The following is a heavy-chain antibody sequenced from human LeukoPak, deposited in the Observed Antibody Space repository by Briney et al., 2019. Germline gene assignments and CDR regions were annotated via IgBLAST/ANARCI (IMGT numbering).Heavy chain of an antibody. CDR1: GFTFSSYA. J-gene: IGHJ4*02. V-gene: IGHV3-23*01. CDR2: ISGSGGST. Sequence: GGSLRLSCAASGFTFSSYAMSWVRQAPGKGLEWVSAISGSGGSTYYADSVKGRFTISRDNSKNTLYLQMNSPRAEDTAVYYCAKGDCSGGSCYNFDYWGQGTLVTVSS. D-gene: IGHD2-15*01. CDR3: AKGDCSGGSCYNFDY.